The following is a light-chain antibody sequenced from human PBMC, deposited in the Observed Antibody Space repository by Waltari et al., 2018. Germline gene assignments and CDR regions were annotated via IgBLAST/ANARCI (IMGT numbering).Light chain of an antibody. Sequence: DIVMTQSPDSLAVSLGERAPINCNASQSVLYSSKNKNYLAWYQQKPGQPPKLLIYWASTRESGVPDRFSGSGSGTDFTLTISSLQAEDVAVYYCQQYYTSPQLTFGGGTKVEIK. V-gene: IGKV4-1*01. CDR1: QSVLYSSKNKNY. J-gene: IGKJ4*01. CDR2: WAS. CDR3: QQYYTSPQLT.